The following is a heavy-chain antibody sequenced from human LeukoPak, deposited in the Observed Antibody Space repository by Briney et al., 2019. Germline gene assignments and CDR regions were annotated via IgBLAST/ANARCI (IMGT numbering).Heavy chain of an antibody. D-gene: IGHD6-13*01. CDR2: INHSGST. Sequence: PSETLSLTCAVYGGSFSGYYWSWIRQPPGKGLEWIGEINHSGSTNYNPSLKSRVTISVDTSKDQFSLKLSSATAADTAVYYCARGRSSPRQPFDYWGQGTLVTVSS. CDR1: GGSFSGYY. V-gene: IGHV4-34*01. J-gene: IGHJ4*02. CDR3: ARGRSSPRQPFDY.